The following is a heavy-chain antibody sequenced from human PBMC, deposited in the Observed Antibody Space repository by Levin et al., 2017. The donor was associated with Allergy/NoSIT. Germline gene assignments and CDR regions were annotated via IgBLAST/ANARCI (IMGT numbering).Heavy chain of an antibody. Sequence: SETLSLTCAVYGGSFSGYYWSWIRQPPGKGLEWIGEINHSGSTNYNPSLKSRVTISVDTSKNQFSLKLSSVTAADTAVYYCARGLRIAAAGTVDAEYFQHWGQGTLVTVSS. D-gene: IGHD6-13*01. CDR3: ARGLRIAAAGTVDAEYFQH. V-gene: IGHV4-34*01. CDR1: GGSFSGYY. CDR2: INHSGST. J-gene: IGHJ1*01.